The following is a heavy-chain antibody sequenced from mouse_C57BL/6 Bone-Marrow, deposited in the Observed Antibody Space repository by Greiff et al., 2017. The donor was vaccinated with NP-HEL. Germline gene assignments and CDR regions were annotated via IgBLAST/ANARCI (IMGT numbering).Heavy chain of an antibody. CDR3: ARGPYGNPFAY. V-gene: IGHV1-80*01. D-gene: IGHD2-1*01. CDR1: GYAFSSYW. Sequence: VQLLQSGAELVKPGASVKISCKASGYAFSSYWMNWVKQRPGKGLEWIGQIYPGDGDTNYNGKFKGKATLTADKSSSTAYMQLSSLTSEDSAVYFCARGPYGNPFAYWGQGTLVTVSA. J-gene: IGHJ3*01. CDR2: IYPGDGDT.